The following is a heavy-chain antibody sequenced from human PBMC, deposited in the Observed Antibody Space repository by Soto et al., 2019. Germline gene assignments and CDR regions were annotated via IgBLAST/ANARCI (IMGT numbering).Heavy chain of an antibody. Sequence: GGSLRLSCAASGFSFSIYDMNWVRQAPGKGLEWVSYISSSSIIIDYADSVKGRFTISRDNSKNTLYLQMNSLRAEDTAVYYCAPDYDILTGYSSAHFDYWGQGTLVTVSS. CDR1: GFSFSIYD. CDR3: APDYDILTGYSSAHFDY. V-gene: IGHV3-48*01. J-gene: IGHJ4*02. D-gene: IGHD3-9*01. CDR2: ISSSSIII.